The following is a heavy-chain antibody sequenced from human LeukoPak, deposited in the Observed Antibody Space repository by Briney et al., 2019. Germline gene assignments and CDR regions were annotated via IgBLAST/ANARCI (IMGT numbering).Heavy chain of an antibody. CDR1: GFTFSSYA. V-gene: IGHV3-23*01. J-gene: IGHJ4*02. Sequence: GGSLRLSCAASGFTFSSYAMSWVRQAPGKGLEWVSAISGSGGSTYYADSVKGRFTISRDNSKNTLYLQMNSLRAEDMAVYYWAKDQTYYYDSSGYYPHYWGQGTLVTVSS. CDR3: AKDQTYYYDSSGYYPHY. D-gene: IGHD3-22*01. CDR2: ISGSGGST.